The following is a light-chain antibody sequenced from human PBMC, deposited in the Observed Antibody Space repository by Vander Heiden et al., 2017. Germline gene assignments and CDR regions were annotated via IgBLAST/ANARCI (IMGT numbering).Light chain of an antibody. CDR3: QQSSSFPRT. CDR1: QDISNW. J-gene: IGKJ4*01. CDR2: LTS. V-gene: IGKV1D-12*01. Sequence: DIPLTQSPSSLSASVGDRVTITCRASQDISNWLAWYQQKPGEAPKLLIYLTSSIQSGVPSRFRGGGSGTHFTLTINSLQPDDFATYYCQQSSSFPRTFGGGTKVEMK.